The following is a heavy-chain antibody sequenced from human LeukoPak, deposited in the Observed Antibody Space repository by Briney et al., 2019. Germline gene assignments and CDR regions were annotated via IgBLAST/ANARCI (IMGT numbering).Heavy chain of an antibody. CDR3: AKGSHAYYYYYMDV. V-gene: IGHV3-30*18. J-gene: IGHJ6*03. CDR2: ISHDGSIT. Sequence: GGSLRLSCAASGFTFSSHGMQWVRQAPGKGLEWVAVISHDGSITYYANSVKGRFTISRDNSKNTLYLQMNSLRAEDTAVYYCAKGSHAYYYYYMDVWGKGTTVNVSS. CDR1: GFTFSSHG.